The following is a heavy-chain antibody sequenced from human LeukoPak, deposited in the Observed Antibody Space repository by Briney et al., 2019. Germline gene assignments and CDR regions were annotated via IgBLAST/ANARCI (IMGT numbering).Heavy chain of an antibody. V-gene: IGHV6-1*01. J-gene: IGHJ4*02. CDR2: TYYRSKWFN. CDR1: GXSVSSKSSA. CDR3: ARTSGYFDY. D-gene: IGHD6-19*01. Sequence: SQTLSLTCVISGXSVSSKSSAWNWIRQSPSRGLEWLGRTYYRSKWFNDYAVSVKSRITINPDTSKNQFSLQLNSVTPEDTAVYFCARTSGYFDYWGQGTLVTVSS.